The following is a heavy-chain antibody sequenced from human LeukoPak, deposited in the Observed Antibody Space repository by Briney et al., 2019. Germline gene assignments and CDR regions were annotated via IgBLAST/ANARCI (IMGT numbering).Heavy chain of an antibody. D-gene: IGHD5-12*01. CDR1: GGSISSNSYY. CDR2: IFYSGST. V-gene: IGHV4-39*07. CDR3: ARELFGYNDYGQGVY. Sequence: SETLSLTCAVSGGSISSNSYYWGWLRQPPGKGLEWIGSIFYSGSTYYNPSLKSRVTTSVDTSKNQFSLKLSSVTAADTAVYYCARELFGYNDYGQGVYWGQGTLVTVSS. J-gene: IGHJ4*02.